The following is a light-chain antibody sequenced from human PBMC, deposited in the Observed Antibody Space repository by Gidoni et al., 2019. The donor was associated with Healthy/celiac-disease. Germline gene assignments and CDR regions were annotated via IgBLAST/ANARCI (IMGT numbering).Light chain of an antibody. CDR2: DAS. V-gene: IGKV1-33*01. CDR1: QDISNY. Sequence: DTQMTQSPSSLSASVGDRVTITCQASQDISNYLNWYQQKPGKAPKLLIYDASNLETGVPSRFSGSGSGTDFTFTISSLQPEDIATYYCQQYDNLPRTFGQXTKVEIK. CDR3: QQYDNLPRT. J-gene: IGKJ1*01.